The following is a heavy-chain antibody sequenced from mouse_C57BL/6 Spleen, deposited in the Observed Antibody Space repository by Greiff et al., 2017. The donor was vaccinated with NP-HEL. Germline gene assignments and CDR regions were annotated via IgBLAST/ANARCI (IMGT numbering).Heavy chain of an antibody. J-gene: IGHJ4*01. D-gene: IGHD1-1*01. V-gene: IGHV3-6*01. CDR3: ARRSVVAKGYYAMDY. Sequence: ESGPGLVKPSQSLSLTCSVTGYSITSGYYWNWIRQFPGNKLEWMGYISYDGSNNYNPSLKNRISITRDTSKNQFFLKLNSVTTEDTATYYCARRSVVAKGYYAMDYWGQGTSVTVSS. CDR1: GYSITSGYY. CDR2: ISYDGSN.